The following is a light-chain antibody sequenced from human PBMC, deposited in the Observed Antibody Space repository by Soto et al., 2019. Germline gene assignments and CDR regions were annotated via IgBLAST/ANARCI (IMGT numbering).Light chain of an antibody. V-gene: IGLV2-14*01. CDR1: SSDVGDYNY. CDR3: SSYTTSSTYV. CDR2: EVS. Sequence: QSALTQPASVSGSPGQSITISCTGTSSDVGDYNYVSWYQQHPGKAPKLMIYEVSNRPSGVSNRFSASKSGNTASLTISGLQAEDEADYYCSSYTTSSTYVFGTGTQLTVL. J-gene: IGLJ1*01.